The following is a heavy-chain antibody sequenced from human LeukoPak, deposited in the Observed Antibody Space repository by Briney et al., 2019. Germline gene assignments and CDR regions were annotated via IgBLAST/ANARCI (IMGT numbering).Heavy chain of an antibody. CDR1: GFTFSSYG. CDR2: IWYDGSNK. Sequence: AGGSLRLSCAASGFTFSSYGMHWVRQAPGKGLEWVAVIWYDGSNKYYADSVKGRFTISRDNSKNTLYLQMNSLRAEDTAVYYCARASIVGATWSDAFDIWGQGTMVTVSS. D-gene: IGHD1-26*01. J-gene: IGHJ3*02. V-gene: IGHV3-33*08. CDR3: ARASIVGATWSDAFDI.